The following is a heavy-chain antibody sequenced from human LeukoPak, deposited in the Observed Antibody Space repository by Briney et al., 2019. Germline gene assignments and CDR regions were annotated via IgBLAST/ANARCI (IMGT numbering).Heavy chain of an antibody. Sequence: PSETLSLTCTVSGYSISSGYYWGWIRQPPGKGLEWIGSIYYSGSTYYNPSLKSRVTISVDTSKNQFSLKLSSVTAADTAVYYCASRLLWFGELLSWGQGTLVTVSS. CDR1: GYSISSGYY. V-gene: IGHV4-38-2*02. D-gene: IGHD3-10*01. J-gene: IGHJ5*02. CDR2: IYYSGST. CDR3: ASRLLWFGELLS.